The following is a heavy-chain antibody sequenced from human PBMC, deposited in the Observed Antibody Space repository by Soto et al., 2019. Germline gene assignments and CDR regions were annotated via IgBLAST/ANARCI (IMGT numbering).Heavy chain of an antibody. Sequence: QVQLVESGGGVVQPGRSLRLSCAASGFTFSSYGMHWVRQAPGKGLEWVAVIWYDGSNKYYADSVKGRFTISRDNSKNPLYLQMNRLRAEDTAVYYCARFAGSSWYRGTFDPWGQGTLVTVSS. J-gene: IGHJ5*02. CDR1: GFTFSSYG. CDR2: IWYDGSNK. CDR3: ARFAGSSWYRGTFDP. D-gene: IGHD6-13*01. V-gene: IGHV3-33*01.